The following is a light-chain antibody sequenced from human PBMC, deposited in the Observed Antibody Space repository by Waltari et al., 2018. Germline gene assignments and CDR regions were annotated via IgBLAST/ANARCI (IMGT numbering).Light chain of an antibody. Sequence: QSALTQPRSVSGSPGQSVTISCTGTSSDGGGYDYVSWYQHHPGKAPKLMICDVTKLPSGFPDRFSGSKSGNTASLTISGLQAEDEADYYCCSYAGSYTHVVFGGGTKLTVL. J-gene: IGLJ2*01. CDR1: SSDGGGYDY. CDR2: DVT. CDR3: CSYAGSYTHVV. V-gene: IGLV2-11*01.